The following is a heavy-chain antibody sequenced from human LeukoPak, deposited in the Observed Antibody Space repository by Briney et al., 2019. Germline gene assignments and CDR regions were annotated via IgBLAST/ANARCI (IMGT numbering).Heavy chain of an antibody. CDR2: ISGSGGST. Sequence: GRSLRLSCAASGFTFSSYAMSWVRQAPGKGLEWVSAISGSGGSTYYADSVKGRFTISRDNSKNTLYLQMNSLRAEDTAVYYCAKDPEYCSSTSCYGPYYYYMDVWGKGTTVTVSS. J-gene: IGHJ6*03. V-gene: IGHV3-23*01. CDR1: GFTFSSYA. CDR3: AKDPEYCSSTSCYGPYYYYMDV. D-gene: IGHD2-2*01.